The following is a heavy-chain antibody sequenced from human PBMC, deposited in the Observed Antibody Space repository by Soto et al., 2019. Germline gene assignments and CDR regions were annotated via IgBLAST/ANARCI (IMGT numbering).Heavy chain of an antibody. CDR1: GYTFTGYY. V-gene: IGHV1-2*02. J-gene: IGHJ4*02. Sequence: QVQLVQSGAEVKKPGASVKVSCKASGYTFTGYYVNWARQAPGQGLEWMGWINPDNGVPNYAQKFQGRVPLSRDTSINTAYMELSRLTSDDTAMYYCARTDYLFSTLTYYFDYWGQGTLVTVSS. CDR3: ARTDYLFSTLTYYFDY. D-gene: IGHD3-16*01. CDR2: INPDNGVP.